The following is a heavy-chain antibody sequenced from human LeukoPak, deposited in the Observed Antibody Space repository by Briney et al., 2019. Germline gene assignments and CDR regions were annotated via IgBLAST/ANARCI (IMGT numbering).Heavy chain of an antibody. CDR2: IKQDGSEK. D-gene: IGHD6-13*01. J-gene: IGHJ4*02. Sequence: PGGSLRLSCAASGFTFSGYWMSWVRQAPGKGLEWVANIKQDGSEKYYVDSVKGRFTISRDNAKNSLYLQMNSLRAEDTAVYYCTSVGSWYCNDYWGQGTLVTVSS. CDR1: GFTFSGYW. V-gene: IGHV3-7*01. CDR3: TSVGSWYCNDY.